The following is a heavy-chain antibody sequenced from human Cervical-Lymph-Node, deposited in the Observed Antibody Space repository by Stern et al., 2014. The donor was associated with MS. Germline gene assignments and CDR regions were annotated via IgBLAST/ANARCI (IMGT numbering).Heavy chain of an antibody. CDR2: IYPDDSET. CDR3: ARGRGIALRPDY. Sequence: EVQLEESGAELKKPGESLRISCKGSGYSLTNTWIGWVRQMPGKGLEWMGIIYPDDSETRYSPSFQGQVTISADKSINTAYLQWSSLKASDTAMYYCARGRGIALRPDYWGQGTLVTVSS. V-gene: IGHV5-51*03. D-gene: IGHD6-13*01. CDR1: GYSLTNTW. J-gene: IGHJ4*02.